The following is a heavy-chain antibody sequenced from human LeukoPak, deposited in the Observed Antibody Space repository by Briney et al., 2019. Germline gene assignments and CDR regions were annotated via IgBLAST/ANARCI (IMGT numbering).Heavy chain of an antibody. D-gene: IGHD6-13*01. Sequence: KPSETLSLTCTVSGGSIDTYYWSWIRQPPWMGPEWIGNIYYSGSTDYNPSLKSRVSISVDMSKNQFSLKVSSVTAADTAVYYCARSIAAAGLYYYYYGMNVWGQGTTVTVSS. CDR1: GGSIDTYY. J-gene: IGHJ6*02. CDR2: IYYSGST. CDR3: ARSIAAAGLYYYYYGMNV. V-gene: IGHV4-59*08.